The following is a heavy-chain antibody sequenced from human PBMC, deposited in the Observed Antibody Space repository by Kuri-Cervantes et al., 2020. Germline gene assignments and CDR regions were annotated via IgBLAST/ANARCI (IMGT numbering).Heavy chain of an antibody. CDR1: GYTFTGYY. CDR2: INPNSGGT. V-gene: IGHV1-2*02. Sequence: ASVKVSCKASGYTFTGYYMHWVRQAPGQGLEWMGWINPNSGGTNYAQKLQGRVTMTTDTSTSTAYMELRSLRSDDTAVYYCARDWGYYDSSGYYPDYWGQGTLVTVSS. J-gene: IGHJ4*02. D-gene: IGHD3-22*01. CDR3: ARDWGYYDSSGYYPDY.